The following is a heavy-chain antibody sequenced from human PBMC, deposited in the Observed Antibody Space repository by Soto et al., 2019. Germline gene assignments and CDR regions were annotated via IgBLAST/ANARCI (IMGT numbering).Heavy chain of an antibody. CDR3: AIARKYYDCEFDP. J-gene: IGHJ5*02. CDR1: GDYITSGAYY. V-gene: IGHV4-31*03. Sequence: QVQLQESGPGLVKPSQTLSLTCTVSGDYITSGAYYWSWIRQLPGKGMEWIGSNSNSGRTYYNPSLKSRLSMSLDTSENQFSLKLTSVTAADTARYCWAIARKYYDCEFDPWGQGILVTVSS. CDR2: NSNSGRT. D-gene: IGHD3-22*01.